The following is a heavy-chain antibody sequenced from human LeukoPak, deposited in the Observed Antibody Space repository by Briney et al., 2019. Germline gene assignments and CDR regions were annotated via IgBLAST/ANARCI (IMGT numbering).Heavy chain of an antibody. CDR3: ARDFGDYLHFDY. CDR2: INPSGGST. CDR1: GYTFTTYN. Sequence: GASVKVSCKASGYTFTTYNIHWVRQAPGQGLEWMGIINPSGGSTSYAQKFQGRVTLTRDMSTRTVYMELSSLRFEDTAVYYCARDFGDYLHFDYWGQGTLVTVSS. J-gene: IGHJ4*02. D-gene: IGHD4-17*01. V-gene: IGHV1-46*01.